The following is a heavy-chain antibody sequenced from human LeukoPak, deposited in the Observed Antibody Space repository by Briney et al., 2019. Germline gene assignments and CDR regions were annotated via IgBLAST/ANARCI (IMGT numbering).Heavy chain of an antibody. CDR3: TRNWGSDY. D-gene: IGHD7-27*01. CDR1: GLTLSGSA. Sequence: PGGSLRLSCAASGLTLSGSAMHWVRQASGKGLEWIARIRSKANNDATAYAASVKGRFTISRDDSKNTAYLQMNSLKTEDTAVYFCTRNWGSDYWGQGTLVTVSS. CDR2: IRSKANNDAT. V-gene: IGHV3-73*01. J-gene: IGHJ4*02.